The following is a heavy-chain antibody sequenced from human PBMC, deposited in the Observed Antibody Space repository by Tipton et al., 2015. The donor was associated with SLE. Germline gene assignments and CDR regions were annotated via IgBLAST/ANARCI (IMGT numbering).Heavy chain of an antibody. Sequence: TLSLTCNVSDGSITTYHFNWLRQPPGKGLEWIGYVYYTGSSNYNPPLKSRVTMSVDTSKNQLSLRLSSVTAADTAVYYCATHGDSLNPIDYWGQGTLATVSS. CDR1: DGSITTYH. CDR3: ATHGDSLNPIDY. D-gene: IGHD4-17*01. V-gene: IGHV4-59*08. CDR2: VYYTGSS. J-gene: IGHJ4*02.